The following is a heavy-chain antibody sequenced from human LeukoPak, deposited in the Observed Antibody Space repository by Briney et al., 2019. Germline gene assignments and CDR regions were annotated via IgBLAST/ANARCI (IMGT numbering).Heavy chain of an antibody. V-gene: IGHV1-8*02. CDR2: VNPNSGNT. D-gene: IGHD3-3*01. CDR3: ARLEREAEYDFSRWVYYYYMDV. J-gene: IGHJ6*03. CDR1: GYTFTNYD. Sequence: ASVKVSCKASGYTFTNYDVIWVGQATGQGLEWMGWVNPNSGNTGYAKKFQGRVTVTRNTAISTVYMELTSLTSEDTAVYYCARLEREAEYDFSRWVYYYYMDVWGKGTTVSVSS.